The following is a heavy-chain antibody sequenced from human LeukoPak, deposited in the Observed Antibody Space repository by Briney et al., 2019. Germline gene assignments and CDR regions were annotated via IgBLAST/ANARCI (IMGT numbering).Heavy chain of an antibody. Sequence: PGRSLRLSCAASGFTFSSYGMHWVRQAPGKGLEWVAVISYDGSNKYYADSVKGRFTISRDNSKNTLYLQMNSLRAEDTAVYYCAKDLWWFGEFPNRAFDIWGQGTMVTVSS. CDR3: AKDLWWFGEFPNRAFDI. CDR2: ISYDGSNK. J-gene: IGHJ3*02. CDR1: GFTFSSYG. V-gene: IGHV3-30*18. D-gene: IGHD3-10*01.